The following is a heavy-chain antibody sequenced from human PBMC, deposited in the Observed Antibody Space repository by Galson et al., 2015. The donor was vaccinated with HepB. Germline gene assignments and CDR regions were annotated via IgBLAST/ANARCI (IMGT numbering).Heavy chain of an antibody. Sequence: SLRLSCAASGFTFSSYGMHWVRQAPGKGLEWVAVIWYDGSNKYYADSVKGRFTISRDNSKNTLYLQMNSLRAEDTAVYYCADDSSGYFAFDIWGQGTMVTVSS. J-gene: IGHJ3*02. CDR3: ADDSSGYFAFDI. CDR1: GFTFSSYG. CDR2: IWYDGSNK. D-gene: IGHD3-22*01. V-gene: IGHV3-33*06.